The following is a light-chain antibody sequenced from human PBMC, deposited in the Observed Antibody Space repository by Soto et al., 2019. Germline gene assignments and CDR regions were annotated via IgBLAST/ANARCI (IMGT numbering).Light chain of an antibody. Sequence: QMTQSPSSLSSSVGDRVTITCRASQGISSYLAWFQQKPGKAPKLLIYDASSLAGGVPSRFSGSGSETEFTLTISSLQPDDVATYYCQQYNGYSFGPGTKV. CDR2: DAS. CDR1: QGISSY. J-gene: IGKJ1*01. V-gene: IGKV1-5*01. CDR3: QQYNGYS.